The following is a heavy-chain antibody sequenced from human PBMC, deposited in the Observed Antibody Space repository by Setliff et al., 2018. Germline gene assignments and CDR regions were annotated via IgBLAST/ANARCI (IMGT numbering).Heavy chain of an antibody. CDR1: GGSFSGYY. CDR2: INHSGST. Sequence: SETLSLTCAVYGGSFSGYYWSWIRQPPGEGLEWIGEINHSGSTNYNPSLKSRVTISVDTSKNQFSLKLSSVTAADTAVYYCAGSLGGFDYWGQGTLVTVS. CDR3: AGSLGGFDY. J-gene: IGHJ4*02. V-gene: IGHV4-34*01. D-gene: IGHD3-16*01.